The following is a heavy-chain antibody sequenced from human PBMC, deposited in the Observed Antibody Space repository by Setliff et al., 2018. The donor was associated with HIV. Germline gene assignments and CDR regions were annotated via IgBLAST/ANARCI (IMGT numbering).Heavy chain of an antibody. CDR3: ARHDGTYCGGDCYLLGYFDL. Sequence: SETLSLTCAVSGYSFSGGYYWAWIRQPPGKGLEWIGSIYHSGSTYYNPSLKSRVTISVDTSKNQFSLKLSSVTAADTAVYYCARHDGTYCGGDCYLLGYFDLWGRGTLVTVSS. V-gene: IGHV4-38-2*01. CDR1: GYSFSGGYY. J-gene: IGHJ2*01. D-gene: IGHD2-21*02. CDR2: IYHSGST.